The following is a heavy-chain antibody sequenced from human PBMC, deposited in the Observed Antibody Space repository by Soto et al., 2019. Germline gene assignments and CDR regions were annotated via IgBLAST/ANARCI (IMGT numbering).Heavy chain of an antibody. CDR3: ARGYCISTSCYSLTHYYYYGMDV. CDR1: VGPFSSYA. CDR2: IIPIFGTA. D-gene: IGHD2-2*01. Sequence: QLQLVQSGAEVKKPGSSVKVSCKASVGPFSSYAISRVRQAPGQGLEWMGGIIPIFGTANYAQKFQGRVTITADESTSTAYMELSSLRSEDTAVYYCARGYCISTSCYSLTHYYYYGMDVWGQGTTVTVSS. V-gene: IGHV1-69*12. J-gene: IGHJ6*02.